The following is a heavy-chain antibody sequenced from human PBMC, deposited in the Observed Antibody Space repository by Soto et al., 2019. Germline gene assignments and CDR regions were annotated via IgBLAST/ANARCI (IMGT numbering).Heavy chain of an antibody. CDR2: IYPDDSDT. V-gene: IGHV5-51*01. CDR3: ASSVLVTSTMNYFDL. Sequence: WESLKISCQASGYSFSNFWIAWVRQMPGEGLEWLGIIYPDDSDTRYSPSFLGQVTISADKSIKTTYLQWSSLKASDTAIYFCASSVLVTSTMNYFDLWGQGTLVTVSS. D-gene: IGHD2-8*02. CDR1: GYSFSNFW. J-gene: IGHJ4*02.